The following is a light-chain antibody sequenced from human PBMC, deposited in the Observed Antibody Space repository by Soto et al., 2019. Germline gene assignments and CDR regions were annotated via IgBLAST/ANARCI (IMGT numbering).Light chain of an antibody. J-gene: IGKJ1*01. CDR3: KKYDSYLAK. CDR2: DDY. CDR1: QSISSW. Sequence: DIPMTLSPSTLSASAGYIVTITCPASQSISSWLAWYKQKQGKAPKLMIYDDYSLESGVKSRFSGSGSGTEFTLTISSMQTDDFANYYCKKYDSYLAKFGKGNKVDIK. V-gene: IGKV1-5*01.